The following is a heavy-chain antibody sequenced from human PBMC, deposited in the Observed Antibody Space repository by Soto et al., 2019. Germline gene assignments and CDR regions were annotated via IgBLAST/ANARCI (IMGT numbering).Heavy chain of an antibody. CDR2: IYPGDSDT. CDR1: GYSFTSYW. Sequence: GESLKISCKGSGYSFTSYWIGWVRQMPGKVLEWMGIIYPGDSDTRYSPSFQGQVTISADKSISTAYLQWSSLKASDTAMYYCARHGGYCSSTSCWGIDYWGQGXLVTVYS. J-gene: IGHJ4*02. D-gene: IGHD2-2*01. CDR3: ARHGGYCSSTSCWGIDY. V-gene: IGHV5-51*01.